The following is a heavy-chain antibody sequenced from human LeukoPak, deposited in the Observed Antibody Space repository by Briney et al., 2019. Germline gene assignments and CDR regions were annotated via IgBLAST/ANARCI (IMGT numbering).Heavy chain of an antibody. Sequence: SVKVSCKASGGTFSSYAISWVRQAPGQGLEWMGGIIPIFGTANYAQKFQGRVTITADESTSTAYMELSSLRSEDTAVYYCAREGGYYYGSGSYYNHYYYYGMDVWGQGTTVTVSS. J-gene: IGHJ6*02. CDR1: GGTFSSYA. D-gene: IGHD3-10*01. CDR3: AREGGYYYGSGSYYNHYYYYGMDV. CDR2: IIPIFGTA. V-gene: IGHV1-69*13.